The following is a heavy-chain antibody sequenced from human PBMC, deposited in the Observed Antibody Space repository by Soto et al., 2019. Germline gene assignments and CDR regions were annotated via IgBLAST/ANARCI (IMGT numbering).Heavy chain of an antibody. D-gene: IGHD2-15*01. CDR3: AKDLVGSNADYYDY. J-gene: IGHJ4*02. CDR1: GFTFSSYA. CDR2: ISGSGGST. Sequence: EVQLLESGGGLVQPGGSLRLSCAASGFTFSSYAMSWFGQAPGKGMEWVAAISGSGGSTYYADSVKGRFTISRENSKNTLYLQMNSLRAEDAAVYYCAKDLVGSNADYYDYWGQGTLVTVSS. V-gene: IGHV3-23*01.